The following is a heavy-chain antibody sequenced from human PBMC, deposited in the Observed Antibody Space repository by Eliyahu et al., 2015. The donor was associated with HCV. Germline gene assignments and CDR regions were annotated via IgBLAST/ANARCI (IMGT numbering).Heavy chain of an antibody. CDR2: TIPIFGTA. J-gene: IGHJ4*02. CDR3: ARDPAKDYDTSGPYFDY. D-gene: IGHD3-22*01. V-gene: IGHV1-69*06. CDR1: GGXFSNYA. Sequence: QVQLVQSGTEVKKPGSSVXVSCKASGGXFSNYAISWVRQAPGQVLEWMGGTIPIFGTANYAQKXQGRVTITADKSTSTAYMELSSLRSEDTAVYYCARDPAKDYDTSGPYFDYWGQGTLVTVSS.